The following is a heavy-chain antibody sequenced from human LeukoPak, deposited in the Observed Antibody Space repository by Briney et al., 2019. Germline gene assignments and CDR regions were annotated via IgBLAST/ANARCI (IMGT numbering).Heavy chain of an antibody. J-gene: IGHJ3*02. CDR2: IIPIFGTA. V-gene: IGHV1-69*05. Sequence: ASVKVSCKASGGTFSSYAISWVRQAPGQGLEWMGGIIPIFGTANYAQKFQGRVTMTRDTSISTAYMELSRLRSDDTAVYYCARDREGFDYGDYESEVAFDIWGQGTMVTVSS. CDR3: ARDREGFDYGDYESEVAFDI. CDR1: GGTFSSYA. D-gene: IGHD4-17*01.